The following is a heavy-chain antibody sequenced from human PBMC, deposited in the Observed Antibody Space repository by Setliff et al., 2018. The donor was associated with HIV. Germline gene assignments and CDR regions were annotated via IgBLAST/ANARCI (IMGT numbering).Heavy chain of an antibody. V-gene: IGHV4-59*08. CDR2: VYYSGSS. CDR1: GDSISSYY. CDR3: ARHSPSDY. J-gene: IGHJ4*02. Sequence: SETLSLTCTVSGDSISSYYWTWIRQPPGKGLEWIGYVYYSGSSNYNPSLQSRVTISVDTSKNQFSLKLSSVTAADTAVYYCARHSPSDYWGQGTLVTVSS.